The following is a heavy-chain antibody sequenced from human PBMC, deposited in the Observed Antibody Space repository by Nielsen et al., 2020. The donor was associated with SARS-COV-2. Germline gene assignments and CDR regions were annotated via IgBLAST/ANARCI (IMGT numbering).Heavy chain of an antibody. V-gene: IGHV7-4-1*02. Sequence: ASVKVSCKASGYTFTSYAMNWVRQAPGQGLEWMGWINTNTGNPTYAQGFTGRFVFSLDTSVNTAYLQISSLKAEDTAVYYCARNLLRFHLYYYYGMDVWGQGTTVTVSS. J-gene: IGHJ6*02. CDR2: INTNTGNP. D-gene: IGHD3-3*01. CDR1: GYTFTSYA. CDR3: ARNLLRFHLYYYYGMDV.